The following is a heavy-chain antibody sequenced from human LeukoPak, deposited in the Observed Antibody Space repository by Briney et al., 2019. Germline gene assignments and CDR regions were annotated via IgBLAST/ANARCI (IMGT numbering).Heavy chain of an antibody. CDR1: GSRFTSYW. CDR3: ARHADYVVVVTPPDY. D-gene: IGHD3-22*01. CDR2: IYPGDSDT. Sequence: GAWLKISSKGSGSRFTSYWIGWVRPRPGKGLGWMGIIYPGDSDTRDSPSFQAQVTISADKSISTAYLQWSSLKASDTAMYYCARHADYVVVVTPPDYWGQGTLVSVSS. J-gene: IGHJ4*02. V-gene: IGHV5-51*01.